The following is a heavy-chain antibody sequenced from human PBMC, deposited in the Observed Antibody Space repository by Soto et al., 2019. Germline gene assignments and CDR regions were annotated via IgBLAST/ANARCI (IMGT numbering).Heavy chain of an antibody. J-gene: IGHJ4*02. D-gene: IGHD3-10*02. Sequence: GGSLRLSCAASGFTFSSYGMHWVRQAPGKGLEWVAVIWYDGSNKYYADSVKGRFTISRDNSKNTLYLQMNSLRAEDTAVYYCARARLHYVTLYFDYWGQGTLVTVSS. CDR1: GFTFSSYG. V-gene: IGHV3-33*01. CDR2: IWYDGSNK. CDR3: ARARLHYVTLYFDY.